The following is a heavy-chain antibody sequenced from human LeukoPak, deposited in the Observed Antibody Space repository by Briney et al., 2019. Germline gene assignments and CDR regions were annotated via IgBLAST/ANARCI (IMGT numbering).Heavy chain of an antibody. J-gene: IGHJ4*02. CDR2: ISYDGSNK. CDR1: GFTFSSYA. V-gene: IGHV3-30-3*01. CDR3: ARDSRDLGAEFDY. Sequence: GRSLRLSCAASGFTFSSYAMHWVRQAPGKGLEWVAVISYDGSNKYYADSVKSRFTISRDNSKNTLYLQMNSLRAEDTAVYYCARDSRDLGAEFDYWGQGTLVTVSS. D-gene: IGHD1-26*01.